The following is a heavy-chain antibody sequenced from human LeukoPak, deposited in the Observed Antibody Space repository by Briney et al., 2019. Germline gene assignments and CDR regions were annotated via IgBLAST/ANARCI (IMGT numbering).Heavy chain of an antibody. CDR1: GFSVGSNY. J-gene: IGHJ5*02. Sequence: PGGSLRLSCAASGFSVGSNYMSWVRQAPGKGLEWVSLICSGGSTYYAHSLKGRFTISRDNSQNTLYLQMNSLRAEDTAVYYCARDASAAAPNWFDPWGQGTLVTVSS. CDR3: ARDASAAAPNWFDP. CDR2: ICSGGST. D-gene: IGHD6-13*01. V-gene: IGHV3-66*01.